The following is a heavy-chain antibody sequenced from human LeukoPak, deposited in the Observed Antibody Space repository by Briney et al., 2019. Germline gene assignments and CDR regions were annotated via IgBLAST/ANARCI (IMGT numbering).Heavy chain of an antibody. D-gene: IGHD5-18*01. V-gene: IGHV3-48*01. J-gene: IGHJ4*02. Sequence: GGSLRLSCAASGFTVSSNYMSWVRQAPGKGLEWVSYISSSSSTIYYAESVKGRFTISRDNAKNSLYLQMNSLRAEDTAVYYCAREAVDTAMGDFDYWGQGTLVTVSS. CDR2: ISSSSSTI. CDR1: GFTVSSNY. CDR3: AREAVDTAMGDFDY.